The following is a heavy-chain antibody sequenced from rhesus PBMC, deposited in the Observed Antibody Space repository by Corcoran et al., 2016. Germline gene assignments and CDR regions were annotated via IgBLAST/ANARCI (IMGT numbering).Heavy chain of an antibody. CDR2: ISESGGAI. Sequence: DVQLVESGGGLVEPGGSLRLSCVASGFTFSSYEKHWVRQAPVKGLEWVSVISESGGAIYYADSVKSRFTISRYNAKNSLFLQMNSLRAEDTAVYYCTRSAAASFYGLDSWGQGVVVTVSS. D-gene: IGHD6-25*01. V-gene: IGHV3-100*02. CDR1: GFTFSSYE. CDR3: TRSAAASFYGLDS. J-gene: IGHJ6*01.